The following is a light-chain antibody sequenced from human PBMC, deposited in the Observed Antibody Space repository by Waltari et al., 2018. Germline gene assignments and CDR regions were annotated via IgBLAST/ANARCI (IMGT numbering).Light chain of an antibody. V-gene: IGLV3-1*01. CDR2: QDT. CDR3: QAWDIKNVI. CDR1: KLENKL. J-gene: IGLJ2*01. Sequence: SYELTQAHSVSVSPGQTATITCSGDKLENKLTSWYQQKPGQSPVLVLYQDTKRPSGISERFSGVNSGDTATLTITGTQTTDEADYYCQAWDIKNVIFGGGTKLTVL.